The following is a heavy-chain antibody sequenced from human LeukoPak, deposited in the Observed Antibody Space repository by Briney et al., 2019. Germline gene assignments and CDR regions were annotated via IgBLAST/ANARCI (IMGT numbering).Heavy chain of an antibody. D-gene: IGHD3-22*01. J-gene: IGHJ4*02. CDR2: ISNSGST. Sequence: KPSETLSLTCFVSGDSISRYYWSWIRQSPGKGLEWIGYISNSGSTTYNPSLTGRVTISVDTSRNQFALRLNFVSAADTAVYYRARTRQDYYDNSGYPNPHFDSWGQGTLVTVSS. CDR3: ARTRQDYYDNSGYPNPHFDS. V-gene: IGHV4-59*08. CDR1: GDSISRYY.